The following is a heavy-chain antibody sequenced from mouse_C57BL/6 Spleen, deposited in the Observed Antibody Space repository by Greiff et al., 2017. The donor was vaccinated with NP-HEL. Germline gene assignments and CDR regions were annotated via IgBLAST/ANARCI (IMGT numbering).Heavy chain of an antibody. CDR3: ARDDYREGDWYFDV. CDR2: INYDGSST. CDR1: GFTFSDYY. D-gene: IGHD2-4*01. Sequence: EVMLVESEGGLVQPGSSMKLSCTASGFTFSDYYMAWVRQVPEKGLECVANINYDGSSTYYLDSLKSRFIISRDNAKNILYLQMSSLKSEDTATYYCARDDYREGDWYFDVWGTGTTVTVSS. J-gene: IGHJ1*03. V-gene: IGHV5-16*01.